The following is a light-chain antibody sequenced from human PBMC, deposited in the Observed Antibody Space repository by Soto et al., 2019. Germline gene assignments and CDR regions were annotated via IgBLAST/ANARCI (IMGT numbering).Light chain of an antibody. CDR1: QDIKTY. V-gene: IGKV1-9*01. Sequence: IQLTQSPSSLSASVGDRVSITCRASQDIKTYLAWYQQKRGKAPKLLIYGTFTLQSGVPSRFNGSGSGTDFTLTISRLQPEDFATYYCQRLNNYPPFTFGPGTKVDLE. CDR3: QRLNNYPPFT. CDR2: GTF. J-gene: IGKJ3*01.